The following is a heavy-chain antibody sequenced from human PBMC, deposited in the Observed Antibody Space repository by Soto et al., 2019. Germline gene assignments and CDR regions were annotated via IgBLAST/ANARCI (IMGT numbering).Heavy chain of an antibody. CDR3: ARGMTTVTTLDY. V-gene: IGHV4-30-2*01. CDR1: GGSISSGGYS. Sequence: QLQLQESGSGLVKPSQTLSLTCAVSGGSISSGGYSWSWIRQPPGKGLEWIGYIYHSGSTYYNPSTKSRVXXXVXXSKNQFSLKLSSVTAADTAVYYCARGMTTVTTLDYWGQGTLVTVSS. CDR2: IYHSGST. J-gene: IGHJ4*02. D-gene: IGHD4-4*01.